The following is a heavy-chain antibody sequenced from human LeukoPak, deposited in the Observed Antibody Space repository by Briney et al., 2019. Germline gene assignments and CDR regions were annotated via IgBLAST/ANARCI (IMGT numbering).Heavy chain of an antibody. CDR1: GGSISSYY. CDR3: TRWELLSGCFDY. Sequence: SETLSLTCTVSGGSISSYYWSWIRQPPGEGLEWIGYIYYSGSTNYNPSLKSRVTISVDTSKNQFSLKLSSVTAADTAVYYCTRWELLSGCFDYWGQGTLVTVSS. CDR2: IYYSGST. V-gene: IGHV4-59*01. J-gene: IGHJ4*02. D-gene: IGHD1-26*01.